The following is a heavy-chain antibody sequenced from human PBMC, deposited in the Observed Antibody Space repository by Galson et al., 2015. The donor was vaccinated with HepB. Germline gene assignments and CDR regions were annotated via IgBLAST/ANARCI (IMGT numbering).Heavy chain of an antibody. V-gene: IGHV4-59*06. CDR1: GGAISSYY. CDR3: ANGYCSGGNCYPGV. D-gene: IGHD2-15*01. CDR2: IYYSGST. Sequence: ETLSLTCTVSGGAISSYYWSWIRQHPGKGLEWIGYIYYSGSTYYNPSLKSRVTISVVTSKNQFSLKLSSVTAADTAVYYCANGYCSGGNCYPGVWGQGTLVTVSS. J-gene: IGHJ4*02.